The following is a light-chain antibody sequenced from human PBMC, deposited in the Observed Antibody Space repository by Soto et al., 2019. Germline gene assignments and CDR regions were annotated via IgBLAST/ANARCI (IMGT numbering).Light chain of an antibody. J-gene: IGKJ1*01. V-gene: IGKV3-15*01. CDR3: QQYNNWPPT. CDR2: GAS. Sequence: TQSPATLSFSPGETATLSCRASQSVRNYLAWYQQKPGQAPMLLIYGASTRATGIPARFSGSGSGTEFTLTISSLQSEDFAVYYCQQYNNWPPTFGQGTKVDIK. CDR1: QSVRNY.